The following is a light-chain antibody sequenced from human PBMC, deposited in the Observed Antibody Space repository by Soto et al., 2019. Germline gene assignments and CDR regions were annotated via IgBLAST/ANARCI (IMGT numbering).Light chain of an antibody. CDR1: SSDVGGYND. CDR3: SSYTRNSTLV. V-gene: IGLV2-14*01. J-gene: IGLJ2*01. CDR2: EVS. Sequence: QSVLTQPASVSGSPGQSITISCTGTSSDVGGYNDVSWYQQHPGKAPKFMIYEVSNRPSGVSNRFSGSKSGNTASLTISGLQAEDEADYYCSSYTRNSTLVFGGGTKLTVL.